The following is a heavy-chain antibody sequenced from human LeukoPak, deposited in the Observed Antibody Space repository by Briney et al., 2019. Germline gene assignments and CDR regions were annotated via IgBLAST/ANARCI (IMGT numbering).Heavy chain of an antibody. J-gene: IGHJ4*02. Sequence: GGSLRLSCAASGFTFSSYSMNWVRQAPGKGLEWVSYISSSSSTIYYADSVKGRFTISRDNAKNSLYLQMNSLRAEDTAVYYCARGSLYDSSGYYYAPVDWWGQGTLVTVSS. D-gene: IGHD3-22*01. CDR1: GFTFSSYS. V-gene: IGHV3-48*01. CDR3: ARGSLYDSSGYYYAPVDW. CDR2: ISSSSSTI.